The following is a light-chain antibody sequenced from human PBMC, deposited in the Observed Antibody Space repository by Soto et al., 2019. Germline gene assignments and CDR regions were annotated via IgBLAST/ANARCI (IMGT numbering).Light chain of an antibody. CDR2: GAS. Sequence: PGKSATLFCRASQSVTSNYLAWYQQKPGQAPRLLIYGASSRATGIPDRFSGSGSGTDFTLTISRLEPEDFAVYYCQQHGTSPPSWTFGQGTKVEIK. J-gene: IGKJ1*01. CDR1: QSVTSNY. V-gene: IGKV3-20*01. CDR3: QQHGTSPPSWT.